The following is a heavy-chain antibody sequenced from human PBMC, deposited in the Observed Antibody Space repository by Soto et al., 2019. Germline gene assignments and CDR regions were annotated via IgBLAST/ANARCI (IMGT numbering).Heavy chain of an antibody. CDR3: ATPNGGYCSGHACYYFDY. D-gene: IGHD2-15*01. Sequence: EVQLLESGGGLVQPGGSLRLSCAASGITFSKFAMNWVRQAPGKGLEWVAIISSIGTTSYSDSVKGRFTISRDNSKNTLHLHMNSLRAEDTAVYYFATPNGGYCSGHACYYFDYWGQGTLVSVSS. CDR2: IISSIGTT. CDR1: GITFSKFA. J-gene: IGHJ4*02. V-gene: IGHV3-23*01.